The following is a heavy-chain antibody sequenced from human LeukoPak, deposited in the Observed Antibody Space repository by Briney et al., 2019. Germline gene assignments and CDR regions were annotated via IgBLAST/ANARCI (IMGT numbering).Heavy chain of an antibody. V-gene: IGHV4-4*07. CDR3: ARDLDSGGWYSGFDP. Sequence: PSETLSLTCTVSGGSISSYYWSWIRQPAGKGLEWIGRIYTSGSTNYNPSLKSRVTMSVDTSKNQFSLKLSSVAAADTAVYYCARDLDSGGWYSGFDPWGQGTLVTVSS. D-gene: IGHD6-19*01. J-gene: IGHJ5*02. CDR1: GGSISSYY. CDR2: IYTSGST.